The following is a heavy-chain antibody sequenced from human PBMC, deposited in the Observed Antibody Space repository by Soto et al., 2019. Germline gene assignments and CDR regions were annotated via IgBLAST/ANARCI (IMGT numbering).Heavy chain of an antibody. CDR2: TFSGGST. V-gene: IGHV3-53*02. Sequence: EVQLLETGGGLIQPGGSLRLSCLASGFTVTSNYMIWVRQPPGKGLEWVSTTFSGGSTNYADSVKGRFTISRDNSKNTVYLQMNNLRVEDTAVYYCAKKPPSTIQGWAFGMDVWGQWTTVSVSS. CDR1: GFTVTSNY. J-gene: IGHJ6*02. CDR3: AKKPPSTIQGWAFGMDV. D-gene: IGHD2-8*01.